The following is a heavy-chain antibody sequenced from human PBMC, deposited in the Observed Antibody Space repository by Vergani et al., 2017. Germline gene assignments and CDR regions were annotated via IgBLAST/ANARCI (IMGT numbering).Heavy chain of an antibody. Sequence: QVQLVESGGGVVQPGRSLRLSCAASGFTSNQYGMHWVRQAPGKGLEWVAVTWYDGNNKQYADSVKGRFTISRDNSKSTMYLQMNSLRDEDTGVHYCARDLRLLYKRFDAWGQGTLVTVSS. CDR1: GFTSNQYG. CDR2: TWYDGNNK. J-gene: IGHJ5*02. V-gene: IGHV3-33*01. D-gene: IGHD5-12*01. CDR3: ARDLRLLYKRFDA.